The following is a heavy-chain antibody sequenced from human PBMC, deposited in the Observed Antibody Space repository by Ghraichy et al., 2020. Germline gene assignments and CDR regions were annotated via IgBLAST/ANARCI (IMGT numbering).Heavy chain of an antibody. CDR2: TRNRANSYTT. V-gene: IGHV3-72*01. Sequence: GESLNISCAASGFTFSDHYMDWVRQAPGKGLEWVGRTRNRANSYTTEYAASVKGRFTISRDDSKNSLYWQMNSLKTEDTAVYYCIRVGRVGGGYYPDHWGQGTLVTVSS. CDR1: GFTFSDHY. J-gene: IGHJ4*02. D-gene: IGHD1-26*01. CDR3: IRVGRVGGGYYPDH.